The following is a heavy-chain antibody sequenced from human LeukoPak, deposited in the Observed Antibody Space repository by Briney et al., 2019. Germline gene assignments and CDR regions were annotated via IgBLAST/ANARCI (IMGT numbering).Heavy chain of an antibody. J-gene: IGHJ4*02. Sequence: PGGSLRLSCAASGFTFEDYAMYWVRQAPGKGLKWVSGISWNSGSKGYADSVKGRFTISRDNAKNSLYLQMNSLRAEDTALYFCAKEARYYYGSRDWYYFDLWGQGTLVTVSS. CDR3: AKEARYYYGSRDWYYFDL. V-gene: IGHV3-9*01. D-gene: IGHD3-10*01. CDR1: GFTFEDYA. CDR2: ISWNSGSK.